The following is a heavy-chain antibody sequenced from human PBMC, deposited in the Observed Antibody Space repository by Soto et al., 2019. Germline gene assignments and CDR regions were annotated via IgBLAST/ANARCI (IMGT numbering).Heavy chain of an antibody. CDR2: IWYDGSNK. Sequence: QVQLVESGGGVVQPGRSLRLSCAASGFTFSSYGMHWVRQAPGKGLEWVAVIWYDGSNKYYADSVKGRFTISSDNSKNTLYLQMNSLRAEDTAVYYCAREGVRYSLSCFDPCGQAPLVTVSS. J-gene: IGHJ5*02. CDR3: AREGVRYSLSCFDP. V-gene: IGHV3-33*01. CDR1: GFTFSSYG. D-gene: IGHD5-18*01.